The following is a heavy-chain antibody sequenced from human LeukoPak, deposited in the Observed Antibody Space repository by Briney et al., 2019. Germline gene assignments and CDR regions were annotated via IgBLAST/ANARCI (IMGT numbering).Heavy chain of an antibody. D-gene: IGHD3-10*01. CDR1: GGSISTSNYY. Sequence: SETLSLTCSVSGGSISTSNYYWVWIRQSPEKGLEWIGSIFHNGNAFYSPSLQSRVTMSLDTSKSQFYLRLTSVTAADTAVYYCASYGSGSYYSLWGQGTLVTVSS. CDR2: IFHNGNA. J-gene: IGHJ4*02. V-gene: IGHV4-39*07. CDR3: ASYGSGSYYSL.